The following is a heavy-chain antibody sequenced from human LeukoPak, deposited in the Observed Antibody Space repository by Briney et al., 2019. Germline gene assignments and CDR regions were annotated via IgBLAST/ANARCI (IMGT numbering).Heavy chain of an antibody. J-gene: IGHJ4*02. CDR2: IYSGTT. V-gene: IGHV3-53*01. Sequence: GGSLRLSCAASGFTFSSYEMNWVRQAPGKGLEWVSFIYSGTTHYSDSVKGRFTISRDNSKNTLYLQMNSLRAEDTAVYYCARRAGAYSHPYDYWGQGTLVTISS. D-gene: IGHD4/OR15-4a*01. CDR1: GFTFSSYE. CDR3: ARRAGAYSHPYDY.